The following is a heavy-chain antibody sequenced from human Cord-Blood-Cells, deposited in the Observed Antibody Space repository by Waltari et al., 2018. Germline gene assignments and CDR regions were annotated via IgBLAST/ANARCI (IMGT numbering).Heavy chain of an antibody. J-gene: IGHJ3*02. V-gene: IGHV4-34*01. CDR2: INHSGST. CDR1: GGSFSGYY. Sequence: QVQLQQWGAGLLKPSETLSLTCAVYGGSFSGYYWSWIRQPPGKGLEWIGEINHSGSTNYNPSLKSRVTISVDTSKNQFSLKLSSVTAADTAVYYCARASAGYCSGGSCYSDAFDIWGQGTMVTVS. CDR3: ARASAGYCSGGSCYSDAFDI. D-gene: IGHD2-15*01.